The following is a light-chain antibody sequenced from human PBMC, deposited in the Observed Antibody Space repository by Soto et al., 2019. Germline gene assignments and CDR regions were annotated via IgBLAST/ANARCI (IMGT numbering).Light chain of an antibody. V-gene: IGKV3-15*01. CDR3: QQRSNWYT. CDR2: GAS. Sequence: EIVMTQSPATLSVSPGDTVTLSCRASQSVSSKLAWFQQKPGQPPRLLFYGASTRATGIPARLSGSGSGTEFTLTISSLQSEDFAVYYCQQRSNWYTFGQGTKLEIK. J-gene: IGKJ2*01. CDR1: QSVSSK.